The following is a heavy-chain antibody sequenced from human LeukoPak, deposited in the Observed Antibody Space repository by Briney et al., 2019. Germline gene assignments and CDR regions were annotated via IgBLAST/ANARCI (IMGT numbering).Heavy chain of an antibody. CDR2: ISAYNGNT. D-gene: IGHD6-13*01. V-gene: IGHV1-18*01. J-gene: IGHJ4*02. CDR1: GYTFTSYG. Sequence: ASVKVSCKASGYTFTSYGISWVRQAPGQGLEWMGWISAYNGNTNYAQKLQGRVTMTTDTSTSTAYMELRSPRYDDTAVYYCARDGIVRIAAAENFDYWGQGTLVTVSS. CDR3: ARDGIVRIAAAENFDY.